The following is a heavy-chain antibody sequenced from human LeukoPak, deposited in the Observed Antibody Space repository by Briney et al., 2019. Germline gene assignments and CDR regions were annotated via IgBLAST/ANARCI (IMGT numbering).Heavy chain of an antibody. D-gene: IGHD2-2*01. V-gene: IGHV4-38-2*01. Sequence: SETLSLTCAVSGYSITTGRYWGWIRQPPGKGLEWIGSIYQSGSTYYNPSLKSRVTISVDRSKNQFSLNLRSVTAPDTAVYYCARSLSTAGIDYWGQGILVTVSS. J-gene: IGHJ4*02. CDR2: IYQSGST. CDR1: GYSITTGRY. CDR3: ARSLSTAGIDY.